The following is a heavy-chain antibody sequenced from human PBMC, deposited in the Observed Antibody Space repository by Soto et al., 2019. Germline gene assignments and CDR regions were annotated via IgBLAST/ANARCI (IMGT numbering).Heavy chain of an antibody. CDR3: ARAIAAAGTRAFDT. CDR1: GGSISSGGYS. J-gene: IGHJ3*02. CDR2: IYHSGST. D-gene: IGHD6-13*01. Sequence: PSETLSLTCAVSGGSISSGGYSWSWIRQPPGKGLEWIGYIYHSGSTYYNPSLKSRVTISVDRSKNQFSLKLSSVTAADTAVYYCARAIAAAGTRAFDTWGQGTMVTVSS. V-gene: IGHV4-30-2*01.